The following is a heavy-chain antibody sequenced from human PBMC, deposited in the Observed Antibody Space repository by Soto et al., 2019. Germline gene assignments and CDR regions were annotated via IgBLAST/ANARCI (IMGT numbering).Heavy chain of an antibody. J-gene: IGHJ6*02. CDR3: ARALGYCSGGSCYGYYYYGMDV. Sequence: PGGSLRLSCAASGLPFNRNGMHWVRQAPGKGLEWVAVIWYDGSKGYYSDSVKGRFTISRDNSKNMLYLQMNSVRVEDTAVYFCARALGYCSGGSCYGYYYYGMDVWGQGTTVTVSS. CDR1: GLPFNRNG. V-gene: IGHV3-33*01. CDR2: IWYDGSKG. D-gene: IGHD2-15*01.